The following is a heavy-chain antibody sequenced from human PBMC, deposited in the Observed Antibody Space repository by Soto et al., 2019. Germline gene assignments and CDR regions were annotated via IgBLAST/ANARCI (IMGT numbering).Heavy chain of an antibody. V-gene: IGHV3-23*01. D-gene: IGHD2-15*01. CDR1: GFTFSAYW. CDR3: AKSASCSGGSCHSRTDY. J-gene: IGHJ4*02. CDR2: INSGVNT. Sequence: GGSLRLSCAASGFTFSAYWMFWVRQAPGKGLVWLSRINSGVNTHYADSVKGRFTISRDNSKNTLYLQMNSLRAEDTAVYYCAKSASCSGGSCHSRTDYWGQGTLVTVSS.